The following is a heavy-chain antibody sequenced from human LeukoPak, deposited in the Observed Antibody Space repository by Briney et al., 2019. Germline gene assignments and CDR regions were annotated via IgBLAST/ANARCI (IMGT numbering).Heavy chain of an antibody. CDR1: GYTFTSYD. V-gene: IGHV1-46*01. CDR3: ARGAYYDFHYYYYYMDV. J-gene: IGHJ6*03. CDR2: INPSGGST. D-gene: IGHD3-3*01. Sequence: ASVKVSCKASGYTFTSYDINWVRQATGQGLEWMGIINPSGGSTSYAQKFQGRVTMTRDTSTSTVYMELSSLRSEDTAVYYCARGAYYDFHYYYYYMDVWGKGTTVTVSS.